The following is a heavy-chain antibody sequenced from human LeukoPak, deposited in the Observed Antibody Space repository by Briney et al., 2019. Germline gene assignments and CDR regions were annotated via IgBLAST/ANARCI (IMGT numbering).Heavy chain of an antibody. J-gene: IGHJ3*02. CDR1: GGSISSNY. CDR3: ARWEVRLNAFEM. V-gene: IGHV4-59*08. CDR2: ILYSGTT. D-gene: IGHD3-10*01. Sequence: SETLSLTCTVSGGSISSNYWSWIRQPPGKGLEWIGFILYSGTTNYNPSLKSRVTTSVDTSKNQFSLSLSSVTAADTAVYYCARWEVRLNAFEMWGQGTMVTVSS.